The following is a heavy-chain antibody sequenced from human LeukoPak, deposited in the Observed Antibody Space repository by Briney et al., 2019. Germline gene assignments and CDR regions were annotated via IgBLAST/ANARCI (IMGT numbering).Heavy chain of an antibody. J-gene: IGHJ4*02. CDR2: INEDGSKK. D-gene: IGHD2-2*01. Sequence: PGGSLRLSCAASGFSFSSAWMSCVRQAPGKGLEWVANINEDGSKKYLVDSVRGRFTISRDNAGNSLVLHMNTLRADDTAVYYCARSIGCRGAGCDGVYYFDFWGQGTLVPVSS. CDR1: GFSFSSAW. V-gene: IGHV3-7*01. CDR3: ARSIGCRGAGCDGVYYFDF.